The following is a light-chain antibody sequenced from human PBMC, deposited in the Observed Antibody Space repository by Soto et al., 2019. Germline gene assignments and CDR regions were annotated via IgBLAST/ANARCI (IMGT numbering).Light chain of an antibody. V-gene: IGKV1-12*01. CDR2: TGS. J-gene: IGKJ4*01. CDR3: QQANTFPLT. Sequence: DIQMTQSPSSVSASVGDRVSITCRASQGISSWLAWYQQKPGRAPKLLIYTGSSLQSGVPSRFSVTGSGTDFTLTISSLQPADVATYYFQQANTFPLTFGGGTKVEIK. CDR1: QGISSW.